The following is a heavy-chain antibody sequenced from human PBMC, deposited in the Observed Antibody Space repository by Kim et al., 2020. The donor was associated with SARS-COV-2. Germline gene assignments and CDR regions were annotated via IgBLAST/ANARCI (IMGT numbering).Heavy chain of an antibody. J-gene: IGHJ5*02. CDR3: AARGWIWFGELLKDFGFDP. Sequence: GRCTIYRDNAKNSLYLQMNSLRAEDTAVYYCAARGWIWFGELLKDFGFDPWGQGTLVTVSS. V-gene: IGHV3-11*01. D-gene: IGHD3-10*01.